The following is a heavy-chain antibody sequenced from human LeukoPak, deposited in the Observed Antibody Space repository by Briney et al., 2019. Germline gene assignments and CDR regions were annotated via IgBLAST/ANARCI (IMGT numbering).Heavy chain of an antibody. CDR2: IYTGGGK. V-gene: IGHV3-53*01. CDR3: MWISTGGY. J-gene: IGHJ4*02. D-gene: IGHD5-12*01. Sequence: PARSLRLSCAASGFIVSSNSMTWVRQAPGKGLEWVSVIYTGGGKYYADSVKGRFTISRDNSKNTVYLQMNSLRPEDTAVYYCMWISTGGYWGQGTLVSVS. CDR1: GFIVSSNS.